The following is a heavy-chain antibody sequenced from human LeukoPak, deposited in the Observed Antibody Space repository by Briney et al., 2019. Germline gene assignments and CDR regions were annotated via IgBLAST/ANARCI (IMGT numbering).Heavy chain of an antibody. V-gene: IGHV4-59*01. CDR1: GGSISSYY. Sequence: SETLSLTCTVSGGSISSYYWSWIRQPPGKGLEWIGYIYYTGSTNYNPSLKSRVTISVDTSKNQFSLKLSSVTAADTGVYYCARIFDYGDAFDIWGQGTMVTVSS. D-gene: IGHD4-17*01. CDR3: ARIFDYGDAFDI. J-gene: IGHJ3*02. CDR2: IYYTGST.